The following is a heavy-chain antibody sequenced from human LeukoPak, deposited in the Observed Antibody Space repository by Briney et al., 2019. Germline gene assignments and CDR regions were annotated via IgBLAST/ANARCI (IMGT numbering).Heavy chain of an antibody. D-gene: IGHD2-15*01. CDR2: ICGGGGRT. J-gene: IGHJ5*02. Sequence: PGGSLRRYCAAYGFICSRYAMGWVRQAPGNGLEGFSGICGGGGRTYYADSVKGRFTISRSKSKNTLYLQMKSLRAEDTAVYYCAKGHVVGIAGGFHPWGQGTLVTVSA. CDR3: AKGHVVGIAGGFHP. V-gene: IGHV3-23*01. CDR1: GFICSRYA.